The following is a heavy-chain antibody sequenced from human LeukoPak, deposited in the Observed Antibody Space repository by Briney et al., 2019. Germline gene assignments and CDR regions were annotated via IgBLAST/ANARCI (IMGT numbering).Heavy chain of an antibody. V-gene: IGHV1-18*01. CDR1: GYTFTRYA. CDR2: INPFNGNT. J-gene: IGHJ3*01. D-gene: IGHD6-19*01. Sequence: ASVRVSCTASGYTFTRYAISWVRQAPGQGLEWRGWINPFNGNTNEAERFRGRAIMTTDTSTRTAYMELRSLRYDDTAVYYCARDYASAEWLGFAFDVWGQGTLLSVSS. CDR3: ARDYASAEWLGFAFDV.